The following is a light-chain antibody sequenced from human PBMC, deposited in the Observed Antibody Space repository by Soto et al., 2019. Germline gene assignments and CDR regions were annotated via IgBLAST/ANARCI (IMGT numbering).Light chain of an antibody. CDR3: QQYASSPRT. Sequence: EIMLTQAPGTLSLSPVDRATLSFMASQSVSGSYLAWYQQKPGQAPRLLIYDASSRATGIPDRFSGSGSGTDFTLTISRLEPEDFAVYYCQQYASSPRTFGQGTKVDI. CDR2: DAS. J-gene: IGKJ1*01. CDR1: QSVSGSY. V-gene: IGKV3-20*01.